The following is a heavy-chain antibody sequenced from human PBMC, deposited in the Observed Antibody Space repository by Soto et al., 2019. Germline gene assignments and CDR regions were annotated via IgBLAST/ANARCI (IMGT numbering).Heavy chain of an antibody. CDR1: GCSISSGGYY. J-gene: IGHJ4*02. CDR3: AREGTGVFDY. Sequence: SETLSLTCTVSGCSISSGGYYWSWIRQHPGKGLEWIGYIYYSGSTNYNPSLKSRVTISVDTSKNQFSLKLSSVTAADTAVYYCAREGTGVFDYWGQGTLVTVSS. D-gene: IGHD3-3*01. V-gene: IGHV4-61*08. CDR2: IYYSGST.